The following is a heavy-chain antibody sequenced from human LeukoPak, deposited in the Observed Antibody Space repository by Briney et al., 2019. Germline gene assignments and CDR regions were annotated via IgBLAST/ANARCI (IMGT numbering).Heavy chain of an antibody. CDR2: IKQDGSEK. V-gene: IGHV3-7*01. Sequence: GGSLRLSCAASGFTFSSYWMSWVRQAPGKGLEWVANIKQDGSEKYYVDSVKGRFTISRDNAKNSLYLQMNSLRAEDTAVYYCARDPYSGTYSDYYYYYMDVWGKGTTVTVSS. CDR1: GFTFSSYW. J-gene: IGHJ6*03. D-gene: IGHD1-26*01. CDR3: ARDPYSGTYSDYYYYYMDV.